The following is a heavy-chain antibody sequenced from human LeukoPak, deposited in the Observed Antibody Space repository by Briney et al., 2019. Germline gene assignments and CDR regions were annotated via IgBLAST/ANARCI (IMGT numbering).Heavy chain of an antibody. V-gene: IGHV1-18*01. CDR3: ARGDCSGGSCYSGVIY. CDR1: GYTFTSYG. J-gene: IGHJ4*02. Sequence: ASVKVSCKASGYTFTSYGISWVRQAPGQGLEWMGWISAYNGNTNYAQKLQGRVTMTTDTSTSTAYMELRSLRSDDTAVYYCARGDCSGGSCYSGVIYRGQGTLVTVSS. CDR2: ISAYNGNT. D-gene: IGHD2-15*01.